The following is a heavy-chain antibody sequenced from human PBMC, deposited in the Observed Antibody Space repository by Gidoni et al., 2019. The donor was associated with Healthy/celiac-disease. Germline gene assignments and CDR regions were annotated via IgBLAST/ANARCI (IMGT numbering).Heavy chain of an antibody. CDR3: ARVTRFRGVVIINAFDI. J-gene: IGHJ3*02. V-gene: IGHV4-61*02. D-gene: IGHD3-3*01. CDR2: IYTSGST. CDR1: GGSICSGSYY. Sequence: QVQLQESGPGLVKPSQTLSLTCTVSGGSICSGSYYWRWIRQPAGKGLEWIGRIYTSGSTNYNPSLKSRVTMSVDTSKNQFSLKLSSVTAADTAVYYCARVTRFRGVVIINAFDIWGQGTMVTVSS.